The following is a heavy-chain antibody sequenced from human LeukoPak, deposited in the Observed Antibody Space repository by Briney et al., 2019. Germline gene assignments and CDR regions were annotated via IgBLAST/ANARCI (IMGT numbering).Heavy chain of an antibody. Sequence: ASVKVSCKASGYTFTSYGISWVRQAPGQGLEWMGWISAYNGNTNYAQKLQGRVTMTTDTSTSTAYMELRSLRSEDTAVYFCASTDYYDSRGYGGSFAIWGQGTMVTVS. CDR1: GYTFTSYG. V-gene: IGHV1-18*01. J-gene: IGHJ3*02. D-gene: IGHD3-22*01. CDR2: ISAYNGNT. CDR3: ASTDYYDSRGYGGSFAI.